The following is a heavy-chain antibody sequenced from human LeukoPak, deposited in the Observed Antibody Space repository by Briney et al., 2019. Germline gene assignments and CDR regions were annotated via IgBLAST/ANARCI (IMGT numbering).Heavy chain of an antibody. CDR2: ISYSGST. CDR3: ARVRGYSHGELDY. Sequence: SETLSLTCTVSGGSISSGGYYWSWIRQHPGKGLEWIGYISYSGSTYYNPSLNSRVTISVGTSKSQFSLKLSSVTAADTAVYYCARVRGYSHGELDYWGQGTLVTVSS. CDR1: GGSISSGGYY. J-gene: IGHJ4*02. D-gene: IGHD5-18*01. V-gene: IGHV4-31*03.